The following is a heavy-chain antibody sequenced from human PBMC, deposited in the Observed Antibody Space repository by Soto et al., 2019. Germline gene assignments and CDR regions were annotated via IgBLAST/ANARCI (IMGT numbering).Heavy chain of an antibody. D-gene: IGHD3-16*02. Sequence: PGGTLRLSCAASGFTFSRYWMHWVRQAPGKGLVWVSRINSDGRTTSYAASVKGRFTISRDNAKNPLYLQLNSLTAEDTAVYYFASSEDYDYIWGSYRFDYWGQGTLVTVSS. J-gene: IGHJ4*02. CDR3: ASSEDYDYIWGSYRFDY. CDR1: GFTFSRYW. V-gene: IGHV3-74*01. CDR2: INSDGRTT.